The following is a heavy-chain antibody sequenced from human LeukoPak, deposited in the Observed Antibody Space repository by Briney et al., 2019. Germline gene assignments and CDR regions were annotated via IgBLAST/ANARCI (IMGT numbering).Heavy chain of an antibody. CDR2: ISGSGGSK. V-gene: IGHV3-23*01. D-gene: IGHD2-2*01. CDR3: AKGFNIVVVVPAATPYFPFDI. CDR1: GFTFSSYD. J-gene: IGHJ3*02. Sequence: GGSLRLSCAASGFTFSSYDMSWVRQAPGKGLEWVSAISGSGGSKYYADSVKGRFTISRDNSKNTLYLQMNSLRAEDTAVYYCAKGFNIVVVVPAATPYFPFDIWGQGTMVTVSS.